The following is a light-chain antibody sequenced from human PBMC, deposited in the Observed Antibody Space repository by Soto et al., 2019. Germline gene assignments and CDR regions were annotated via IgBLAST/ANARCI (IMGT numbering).Light chain of an antibody. CDR3: QQYNSLWS. V-gene: IGKV1-5*01. CDR2: DVS. CDR1: QSISTW. J-gene: IGKJ1*01. Sequence: DIQMTQSPSTLSALVGDRVTITCRASQSISTWLAWYQQKPGKAPKLLIYDVSSLESGVPSRFSGSGSGTEFPLTISSLQPDDFATYYCQQYNSLWSFGQGNKVEIK.